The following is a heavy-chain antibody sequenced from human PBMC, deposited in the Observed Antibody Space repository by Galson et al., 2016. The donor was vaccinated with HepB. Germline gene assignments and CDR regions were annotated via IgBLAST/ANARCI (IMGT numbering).Heavy chain of an antibody. CDR2: INGTGTIT. D-gene: IGHD3/OR15-3a*01. J-gene: IGHJ6*02. V-gene: IGHV3-23*01. Sequence: SLILSCAASGLSFSPYAVSWVRQAPGKGLEWVSAINGTGTITKYADSVKGRFTISRDNSKNTMYLQVNSLRAEDTAVYYCARGGLGNYYAYGMDVWGHGTTVTVSS. CDR1: GLSFSPYA. CDR3: ARGGLGNYYAYGMDV.